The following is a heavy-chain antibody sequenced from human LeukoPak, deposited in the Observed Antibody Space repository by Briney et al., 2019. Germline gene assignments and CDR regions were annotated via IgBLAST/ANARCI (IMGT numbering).Heavy chain of an antibody. CDR1: GFTFSSYE. V-gene: IGHV3-48*03. CDR3: AKGSYCGGDCYSGGWFDP. D-gene: IGHD2-21*02. CDR2: ISSSGSTI. Sequence: GGSLRLSCAASGFTFSSYEMNWVRQAPGKGLEWVSYISSSGSTIYYADSVKGRFTISRDNAKNSLYLQMNSLRAEDTAVYYCAKGSYCGGDCYSGGWFDPWGQGTLVTVSS. J-gene: IGHJ5*02.